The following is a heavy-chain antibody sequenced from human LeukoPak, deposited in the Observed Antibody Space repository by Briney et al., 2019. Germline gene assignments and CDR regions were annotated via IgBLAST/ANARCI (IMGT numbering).Heavy chain of an antibody. V-gene: IGHV1-18*01. Sequence: ASVKVSCRASGYIFTSYGISRVRQAPGQGLEWMGWISTYDGDTKYQEEFQGRVTMTSDRSTNTAYMEMRSLRSDDTAVYYCARDRNYYFHDGSEYPRSDHWGQGTQVTVSS. CDR2: ISTYDGDT. CDR3: ARDRNYYFHDGSEYPRSDH. J-gene: IGHJ4*02. CDR1: GYIFTSYG. D-gene: IGHD1-7*01.